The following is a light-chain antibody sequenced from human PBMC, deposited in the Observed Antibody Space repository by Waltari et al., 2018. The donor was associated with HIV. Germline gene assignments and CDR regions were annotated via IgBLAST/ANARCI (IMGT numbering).Light chain of an antibody. CDR3: QVWDSGIVV. CDR1: NIGSKS. Sequence: SYVLTQPPSVSMAPGKTARITCGGYNIGSKSVHWYQQKPGQAPELVIKDDSDRPSGIPERFSVSNSGNTATLTISRVEAGDEADYYCQVWDSGIVVFGGGTKVTVL. CDR2: DDS. V-gene: IGLV3-21*04. J-gene: IGLJ2*01.